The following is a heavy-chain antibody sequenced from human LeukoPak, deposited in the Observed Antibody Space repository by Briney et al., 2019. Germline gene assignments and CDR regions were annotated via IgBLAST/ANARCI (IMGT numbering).Heavy chain of an antibody. Sequence: SETLSLTCTVSGGSISSSSYYWGWIRQPPGKGLEWIGSIYYSGSTYYNPSLKSRVTISVDTSKNQFSLKLSSVTAADTAVYYCATSVDIVALTWGQGTLVTVSS. CDR1: GGSISSSSYY. D-gene: IGHD5-12*01. V-gene: IGHV4-39*07. J-gene: IGHJ5*02. CDR2: IYYSGST. CDR3: ATSVDIVALT.